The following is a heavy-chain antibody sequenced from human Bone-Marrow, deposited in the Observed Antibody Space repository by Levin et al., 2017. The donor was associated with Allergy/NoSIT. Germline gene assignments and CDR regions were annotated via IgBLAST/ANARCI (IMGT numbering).Heavy chain of an antibody. CDR2: ISYDGSKK. V-gene: IGHV3-30*18. CDR3: AKAEVAFDY. D-gene: IGHD2-15*01. J-gene: IGHJ4*02. CDR1: GFTFSTYA. Sequence: GGSLRLSCAASGFTFSTYAMYWVRQAPGKGLEWVALISYDGSKKKFADSVKGRFTISRDNSKNTLYLQMNSLRPEDTAVYYCAKAEVAFDYWGQGALVTVSS.